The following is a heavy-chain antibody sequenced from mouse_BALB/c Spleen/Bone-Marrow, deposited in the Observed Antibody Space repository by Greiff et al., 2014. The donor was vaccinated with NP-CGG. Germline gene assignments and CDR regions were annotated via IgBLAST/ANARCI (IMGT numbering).Heavy chain of an antibody. CDR2: INPYNGGT. J-gene: IGHJ3*01. D-gene: IGHD2-4*01. V-gene: IGHV1-37*01. CDR1: GYSFTGYT. Sequence: VQLQQSGPEVVKPGASMKMSCKASGYSFTGYTMNWVKQGHGKNLEWIGLINPYNGGTHYNQKFKGKATITVDKSSSTAYMELLSLTSEDSAVYYCAREGDYDYAWLAYWGQGTLITVSA. CDR3: AREGDYDYAWLAY.